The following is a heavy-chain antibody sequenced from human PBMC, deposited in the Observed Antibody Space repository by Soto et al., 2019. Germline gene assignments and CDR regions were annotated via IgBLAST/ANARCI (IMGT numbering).Heavy chain of an antibody. CDR1: CSSISTSYY. Sequence: SLTLSFTCSLSCSSISTSYYWGWIRQSPGKGLEWIGSAYYSGSTYYNPSLKSRVTIFVDTSKSQFSLMLDSVTAADTAVYYCARHDWARFYGMDVWGQGTTVTVSS. D-gene: IGHD2-21*01. CDR3: ARHDWARFYGMDV. V-gene: IGHV4-39*01. J-gene: IGHJ6*02. CDR2: AYYSGST.